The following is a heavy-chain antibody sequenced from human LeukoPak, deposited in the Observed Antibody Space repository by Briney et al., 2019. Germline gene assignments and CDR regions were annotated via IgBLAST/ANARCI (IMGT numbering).Heavy chain of an antibody. D-gene: IGHD3-22*01. V-gene: IGHV3-21*01. J-gene: IGHJ6*02. CDR1: GFTFSSYS. Sequence: GGSLRLSCAASGFTFSSYSMNWVRQAPGKGLEWVSSFSSSSSYIYYADSVKGRFTISRDNAKNSLYLQMNSLRAEDTAVYYCAGVPPCYYDSSGPGDYGMDVWGQGTTVTVSS. CDR3: AGVPPCYYDSSGPGDYGMDV. CDR2: FSSSSSYI.